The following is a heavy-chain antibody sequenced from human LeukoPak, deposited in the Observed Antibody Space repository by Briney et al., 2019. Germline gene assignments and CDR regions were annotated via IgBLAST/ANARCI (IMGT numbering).Heavy chain of an antibody. CDR3: ASFGRAYCGGDCYSKRYFQH. CDR2: INLSGST. J-gene: IGHJ1*01. V-gene: IGHV4-34*01. Sequence: PSETLSLTCAVYGGSFSGYYWSWIRQPPGKGLEWIGEINLSGSTNYNPSLKSRVTISVDTSKNQFSLKLSSVTAADTAVYYCASFGRAYCGGDCYSKRYFQHWGQGTLVTVSS. D-gene: IGHD2-21*02. CDR1: GGSFSGYY.